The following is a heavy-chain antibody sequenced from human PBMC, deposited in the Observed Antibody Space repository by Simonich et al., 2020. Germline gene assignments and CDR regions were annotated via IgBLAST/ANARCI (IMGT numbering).Heavy chain of an antibody. J-gene: IGHJ3*02. V-gene: IGHV3-74*01. D-gene: IGHD4-4*01. CDR1: GFTFSSYW. Sequence: EVQLVESGGGLVQPGGSLRLSCAASGFTFSSYWMHWVRQAPGKGLGWVSRSNSDGSSKSYADSVKGRFTISRDNAKNTLYLQMNSLRAEDTAVYYCARDYSNYDAFDIWGQGTMVTVSS. CDR2: SNSDGSSK. CDR3: ARDYSNYDAFDI.